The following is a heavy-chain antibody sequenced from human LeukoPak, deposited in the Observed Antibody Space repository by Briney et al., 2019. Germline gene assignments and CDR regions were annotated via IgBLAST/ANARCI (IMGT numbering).Heavy chain of an antibody. Sequence: GGSLRLSCAASGFTFTKYWMTWVRQAPGKGLEWVGNIKQDGSDKNYMDSVKGRFTISRDNTKNSVYLQMSSLRAEDTAVYYCARDLRSGSYRNYGMDVWGQGTTVTVSS. J-gene: IGHJ6*02. CDR3: ARDLRSGSYRNYGMDV. CDR2: IKQDGSDK. D-gene: IGHD1-26*01. V-gene: IGHV3-7*01. CDR1: GFTFTKYW.